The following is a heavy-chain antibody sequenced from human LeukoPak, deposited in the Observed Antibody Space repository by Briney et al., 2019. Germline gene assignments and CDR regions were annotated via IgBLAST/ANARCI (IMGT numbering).Heavy chain of an antibody. CDR3: ARDISGRAPPYYFDY. J-gene: IGHJ4*02. D-gene: IGHD1-26*01. Sequence: GGSLRLSCAASGFTFSSYTMNWVRQAPGKGLEWVSDISGSSSSIYHADSVKGRFTISRDNAKNSLYLQMNSLRAEDTAVYYCARDISGRAPPYYFDYWGQGTLVTVSS. V-gene: IGHV3-48*04. CDR2: ISGSSSSI. CDR1: GFTFSSYT.